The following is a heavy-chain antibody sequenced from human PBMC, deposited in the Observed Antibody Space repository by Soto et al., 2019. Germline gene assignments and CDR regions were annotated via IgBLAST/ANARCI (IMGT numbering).Heavy chain of an antibody. J-gene: IGHJ5*02. CDR2: ISAYNGNT. CDR3: ARDQFLKGRLDP. Sequence: QVQLVQSGAEVKKPGASVKVSCKASGYSFTSFGISWVRQAPGHGLEWIGWISAYNGNTNYAQNFQGRVTMTTDTSTNTAYMEPWSLRSDDTAVYFCARDQFLKGRLDPRGQGTLITVSS. CDR1: GYSFTSFG. D-gene: IGHD3-10*01. V-gene: IGHV1-18*01.